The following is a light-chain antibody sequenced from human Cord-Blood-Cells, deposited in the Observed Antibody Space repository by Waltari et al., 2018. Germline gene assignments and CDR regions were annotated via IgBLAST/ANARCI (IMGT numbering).Light chain of an antibody. CDR2: AAS. CDR1: QSISSY. V-gene: IGKV1-39*01. CDR3: QQSYSTIT. J-gene: IGKJ5*01. Sequence: IQLTQSPSSLSASVGDSVTITCRASQSISSYLNWYQQKPGEAPKLLIYAASSLQSGVPSRFSGSGSGTDFTLTISSLQPEDFATYYCQQSYSTITFGQGTRLEIK.